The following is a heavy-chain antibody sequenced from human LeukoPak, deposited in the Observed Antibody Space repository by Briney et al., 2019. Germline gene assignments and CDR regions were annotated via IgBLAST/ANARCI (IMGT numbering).Heavy chain of an antibody. CDR2: ITPKSGDT. CDR3: ARVRLADERAWAY. J-gene: IGHJ4*02. Sequence: ASVKVSCKASGYTFSDFYIHWVRQAPGQGLEYVGWITPKSGDTYSPQRFQGRVTMTRDASICTAYMELSSLRSDDTAVYFCARVRLADERAWAYWGQGTLVTVSS. D-gene: IGHD3-3*02. V-gene: IGHV1-2*02. CDR1: GYTFSDFY.